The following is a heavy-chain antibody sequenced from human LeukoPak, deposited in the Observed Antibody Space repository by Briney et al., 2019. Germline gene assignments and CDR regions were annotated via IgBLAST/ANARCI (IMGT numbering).Heavy chain of an antibody. CDR2: INSGGSII. Sequence: PGGSLRLSCAASGFTFSSYEMNWLRQAPGKGLEWVSYINSGGSIIYYTDSVKGRFTISRDDAKNSLYLQMNSLRAEDTAVYYCASEGYGGNSDAFDSWGQGTMVTVSS. CDR3: ASEGYGGNSDAFDS. V-gene: IGHV3-48*03. CDR1: GFTFSSYE. J-gene: IGHJ3*02. D-gene: IGHD4-23*01.